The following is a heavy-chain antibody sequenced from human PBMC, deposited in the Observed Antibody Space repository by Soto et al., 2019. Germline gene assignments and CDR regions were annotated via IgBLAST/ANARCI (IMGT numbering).Heavy chain of an antibody. CDR3: STNPISSSHGYYPSHDS. D-gene: IGHD5-18*01. V-gene: IGHV1-18*01. J-gene: IGHJ5*01. CDR2: ISAYNGNT. CDR1: GYASTSYG. Sequence: VSCNGSGYASTSYGNSVVRPDPEQVLEWMGWISAYNGNTNYAQRLQGRVTMTTDTSTSTAYMELRSMRSDDTAVYYCSTNPISSSHGYYPSHDSCGQGNLGT.